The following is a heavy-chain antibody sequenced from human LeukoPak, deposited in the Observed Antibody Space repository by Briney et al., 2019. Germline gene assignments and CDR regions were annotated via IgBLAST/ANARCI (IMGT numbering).Heavy chain of an antibody. CDR1: GGTFSSYA. CDR2: IIPIFGTA. D-gene: IGHD3-22*01. CDR3: RITMIVVAPSGAFDI. J-gene: IGHJ3*02. Sequence: GASVTVSCKASGGTFSSYAISWVRQAPGQGLEWMGGIIPIFGTANYAQTFQGRVTITADKSTSTAYMELSSLRSEDTAVYYCRITMIVVAPSGAFDIWGQGTMVTVSS. V-gene: IGHV1-69*06.